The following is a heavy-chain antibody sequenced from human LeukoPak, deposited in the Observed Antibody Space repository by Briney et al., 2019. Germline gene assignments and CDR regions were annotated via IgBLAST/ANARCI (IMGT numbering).Heavy chain of an antibody. Sequence: PGGSLRLSCAASGFTFSDYYMSWIRQAPGKGLEWVSYISSSGSTIYYADSVKGRFTISRDNAKNSLYLQMNSLRAEDTAVYYCAREFIAAAGIDWDYYYYYGMDVWGQGTTVTVSS. CDR2: ISSSGSTI. CDR3: AREFIAAAGIDWDYYYYYGMDV. J-gene: IGHJ6*02. CDR1: GFTFSDYY. V-gene: IGHV3-11*04. D-gene: IGHD6-13*01.